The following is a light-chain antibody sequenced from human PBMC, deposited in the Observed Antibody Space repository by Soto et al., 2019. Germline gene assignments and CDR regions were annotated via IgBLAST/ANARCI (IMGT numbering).Light chain of an antibody. CDR1: QSVNSN. CDR2: GVS. Sequence: ETVMTQSPATLSVSPGERVTLSCRASQSVNSNLAWYQQKLGQAPRLLIYGVSTRATGIPARFSGSGSETDFTLTISSLEPEDFAVYYCQQRRSWPITFGQGTRLEIK. CDR3: QQRRSWPIT. J-gene: IGKJ5*01. V-gene: IGKV3-11*01.